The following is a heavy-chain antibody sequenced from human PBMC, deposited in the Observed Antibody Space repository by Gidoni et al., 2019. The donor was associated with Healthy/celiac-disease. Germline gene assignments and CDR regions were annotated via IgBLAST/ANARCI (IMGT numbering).Heavy chain of an antibody. Sequence: TNYNPSLKSRVTISVDKSKNQFSLKLSSVTAADTAVYYCASSPAADGYNLVDYWGQGTLVTVSS. CDR3: ASSPAADGYNLVDY. D-gene: IGHD5-12*01. J-gene: IGHJ4*02. CDR2: T. V-gene: IGHV4-4*02.